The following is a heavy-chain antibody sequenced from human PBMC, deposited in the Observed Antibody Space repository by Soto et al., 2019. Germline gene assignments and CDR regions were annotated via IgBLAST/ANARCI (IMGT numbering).Heavy chain of an antibody. CDR1: GGTFSTFG. Sequence: SVKVSCKASGGTFSTFGISWVRQAPGQGLEWMGGIIPFFGTARYSQKFEDRITITADESTNTVYMDLRSLTSEDTAIYYCAKSAPMDAGEKYYYDFWGQGALVTVYS. CDR3: AKSAPMDAGEKYYYDF. D-gene: IGHD4-17*01. J-gene: IGHJ4*02. CDR2: IIPFFGTA. V-gene: IGHV1-69*13.